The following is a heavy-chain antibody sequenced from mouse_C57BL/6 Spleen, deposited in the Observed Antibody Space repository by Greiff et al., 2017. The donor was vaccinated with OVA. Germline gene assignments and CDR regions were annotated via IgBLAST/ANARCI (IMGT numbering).Heavy chain of an antibody. J-gene: IGHJ2*01. CDR3: ARVRGNFDY. Sequence: EVNLVESGGGLVKPGGSLKLSCAASGFTFSSYTMSWVRQTPEKRLEWVATISGGGGNTYYPDSVKGRFTISRANAKNTLYLQMSSLRSEDTALYYCARVRGNFDYWGQGTTLTVSS. CDR2: ISGGGGNT. CDR1: GFTFSSYT. V-gene: IGHV5-9*01.